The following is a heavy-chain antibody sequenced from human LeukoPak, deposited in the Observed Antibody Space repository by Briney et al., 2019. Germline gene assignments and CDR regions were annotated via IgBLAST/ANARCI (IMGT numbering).Heavy chain of an antibody. CDR1: GLSFSSYW. J-gene: IGHJ4*02. V-gene: IGHV3-7*03. CDR2: IKQDGSAK. Sequence: GSLRLSCAASGLSFSSYWMSWFRQAPGKGLEWVANIKQDGSAKYHVDSVKGRFTVSRDNAKNLLYLQLNSLRAEDTAVYYCAKLQWEPPDHWGQGTLVTVSS. D-gene: IGHD1-26*01. CDR3: AKLQWEPPDH.